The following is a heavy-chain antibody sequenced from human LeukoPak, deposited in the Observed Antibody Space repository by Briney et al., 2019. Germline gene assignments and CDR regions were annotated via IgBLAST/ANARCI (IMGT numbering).Heavy chain of an antibody. CDR2: IHYSGST. J-gene: IGHJ6*03. CDR3: ARGAAGSYYYYYMDV. D-gene: IGHD3-10*01. V-gene: IGHV4-39*07. CDR1: GGSIGRSSYY. Sequence: SETLSLTCTVSGGSIGRSSYYWGWIRQPPGKGLEWIGSIHYSGSTYYNPSLKSRVTISVDTSKNQFSLKLSSVTAADTAVYYCARGAAGSYYYYYMDVWGKGTTVTISS.